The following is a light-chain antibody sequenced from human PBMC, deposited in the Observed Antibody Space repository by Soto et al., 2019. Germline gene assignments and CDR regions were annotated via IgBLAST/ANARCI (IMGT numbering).Light chain of an antibody. J-gene: IGKJ3*01. CDR1: QSLVHTNGYSY. CDR2: MGS. CDR3: MESLQAPFT. Sequence: DIVMTQSPLSLPVTPGEPASMSCRSSQSLVHTNGYSYLDWYLQKPGQSPQLLIYMGSNRASGVPGRFSGSGSGTDFTLKISRVEAEDVGVYYCMESLQAPFTFGPGTKVDLK. V-gene: IGKV2-28*01.